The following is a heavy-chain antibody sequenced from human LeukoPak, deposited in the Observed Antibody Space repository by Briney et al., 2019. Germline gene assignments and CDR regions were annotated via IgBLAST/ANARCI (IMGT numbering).Heavy chain of an antibody. CDR2: MNPNSGNT. V-gene: IGHV1-8*01. CDR1: GYTFTSYD. CDR3: ARGRNNYGDY. J-gene: IGHJ4*02. D-gene: IGHD4-11*01. Sequence: ASVKVSCKASGYTFTSYDINWVRQASGQGLEWMGWMNPNSGNTGYAQKFQGRVTMSRNTSINTAYMELSSLRSEDTAVYYCARGRNNYGDYWGREPWSPSPQ.